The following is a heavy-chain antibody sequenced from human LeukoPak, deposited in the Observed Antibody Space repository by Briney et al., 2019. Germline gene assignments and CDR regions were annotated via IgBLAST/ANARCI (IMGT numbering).Heavy chain of an antibody. CDR1: GYTFTGYY. V-gene: IGHV1-18*04. J-gene: IGHJ3*02. Sequence: GASVKVSCKTSGYTFTGYYMHWVRQAPGQGLEWMGWISAYNGNTNYAQKLQGRVTMTTDTSTSTAYMELRSLRSDDTAVYYCARGYDSSGYYTHDAFDIWGQGTMVTVSS. CDR2: ISAYNGNT. D-gene: IGHD3-22*01. CDR3: ARGYDSSGYYTHDAFDI.